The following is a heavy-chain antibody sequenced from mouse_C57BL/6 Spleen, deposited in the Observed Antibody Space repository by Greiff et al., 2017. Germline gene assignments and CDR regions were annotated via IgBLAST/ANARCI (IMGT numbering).Heavy chain of an antibody. J-gene: IGHJ3*01. CDR3: SRADYYGSSYHLAY. Sequence: EVQLQQSGPGLVKPSQSLSLTCSVTGYSITSGYYWNWIRQFPGNKLEWMGYISYDGSNNYNPSLKNRISITRDTSKNQFFLKLNSVTTEDTATYYCSRADYYGSSYHLAYWGQGTLVTVSA. CDR1: GYSITSGYY. V-gene: IGHV3-6*01. D-gene: IGHD1-1*01. CDR2: ISYDGSN.